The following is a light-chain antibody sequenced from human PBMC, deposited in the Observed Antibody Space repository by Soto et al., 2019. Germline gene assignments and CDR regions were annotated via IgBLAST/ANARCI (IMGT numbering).Light chain of an antibody. Sequence: VLTQPASVSGSPGQSITISCAGTRDDIGAYDYVSWYQQHPGNALKLLVYEVTNRPSGVSDRFSGSKSGNTASLTISGLQAEDEADYYCNSYTNSSAVVFGGGTKVTVL. CDR1: RDDIGAYDY. J-gene: IGLJ2*01. CDR2: EVT. V-gene: IGLV2-14*01. CDR3: NSYTNSSAVV.